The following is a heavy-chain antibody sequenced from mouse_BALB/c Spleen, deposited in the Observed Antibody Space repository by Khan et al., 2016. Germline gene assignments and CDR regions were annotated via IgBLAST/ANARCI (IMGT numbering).Heavy chain of an antibody. J-gene: IGHJ1*01. Sequence: EVQLQESGPDLVKPSQSLSLTCTVTDFSITSGYSWHWIRQFPGNKLEWMGYIHYGGNTNNNPSLKSRISITRNTSKNQFFLQLNSVTTEDTATYYGARDYYGSSYFDVGGAGTTVTVSS. CDR2: IHYGGNT. CDR1: DFSITSGYS. V-gene: IGHV3-1*02. CDR3: ARDYYGSSYFDV. D-gene: IGHD1-1*01.